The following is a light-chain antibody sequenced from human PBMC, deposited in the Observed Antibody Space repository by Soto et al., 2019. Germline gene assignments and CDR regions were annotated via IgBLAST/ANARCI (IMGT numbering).Light chain of an antibody. Sequence: DIQMTQSPSSLSASVGDRVTITCRASQSITTYLNWFQQKPGKAPKFLISEASNLQSGVPPRFTGSGSGTDFTLTITNLQPEDFAIYHCQQSYSTPITFGGGTKVEI. CDR1: QSITTY. CDR3: QQSYSTPIT. V-gene: IGKV1-39*01. J-gene: IGKJ4*01. CDR2: EAS.